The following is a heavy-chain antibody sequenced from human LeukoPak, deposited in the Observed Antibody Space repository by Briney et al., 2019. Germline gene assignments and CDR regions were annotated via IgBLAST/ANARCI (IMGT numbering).Heavy chain of an antibody. D-gene: IGHD3-22*01. J-gene: IGHJ4*02. Sequence: PGGSLRLSCAASGFTFSSYGKHWVRQAPGKGLEWVAFIRYDGSNKYYADSVKGRFTISRDNSKNTLYLQMNSLRAEDTAVYYCATTYYYDSSGYSIWGQGTLVTVSS. CDR2: IRYDGSNK. V-gene: IGHV3-30*02. CDR3: ATTYYYDSSGYSI. CDR1: GFTFSSYG.